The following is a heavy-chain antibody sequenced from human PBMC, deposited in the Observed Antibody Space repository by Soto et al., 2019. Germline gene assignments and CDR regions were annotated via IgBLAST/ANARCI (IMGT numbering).Heavy chain of an antibody. J-gene: IGHJ1*01. V-gene: IGHV4-39*01. Sequence: KPSETLSLTCTVSGGSISSSSYYWGWIRQPPGKGLEWIGSIYYSGSTYYNPSLKSRVTISVDTSKNQFSLKLSSVTAADTAVYYCARHATYLAAAAKDEYFQHWGQGTLVTVSS. CDR1: GGSISSSSYY. D-gene: IGHD6-13*01. CDR2: IYYSGST. CDR3: ARHATYLAAAAKDEYFQH.